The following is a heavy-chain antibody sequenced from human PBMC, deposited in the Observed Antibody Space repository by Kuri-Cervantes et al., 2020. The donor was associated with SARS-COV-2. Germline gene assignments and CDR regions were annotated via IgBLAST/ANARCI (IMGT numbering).Heavy chain of an antibody. CDR3: ARDLIPLSDIVVVTAIPPYYYYGMDV. J-gene: IGHJ6*02. D-gene: IGHD2-21*02. Sequence: SVKVSCKASGGTFSSYAISWVRQAPGQGREWMGGIIPIFGTANYAQKFQGRVTITADESTSTAYMELSSLRSEDTAVYYCARDLIPLSDIVVVTAIPPYYYYGMDVWGQGTTVTVSS. CDR2: IIPIFGTA. V-gene: IGHV1-69*13. CDR1: GGTFSSYA.